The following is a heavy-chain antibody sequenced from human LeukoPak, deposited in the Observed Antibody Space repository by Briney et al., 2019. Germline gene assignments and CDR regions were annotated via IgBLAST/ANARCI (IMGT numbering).Heavy chain of an antibody. CDR1: GYTFTGYY. D-gene: IGHD3-10*01. CDR3: ARRDYYGSGSYPYYYHNYMDV. CDR2: INPNSGGT. Sequence: ASVKVSCKASGYTFTGYYMHWVRQAPGQGLEWMGWINPNSGGTNYAQKFQGRVTMTRDTSISTAYMELSSLRSEDTAVYYCARRDYYGSGSYPYYYHNYMDVWGKGTTLAISS. J-gene: IGHJ6*03. V-gene: IGHV1-2*02.